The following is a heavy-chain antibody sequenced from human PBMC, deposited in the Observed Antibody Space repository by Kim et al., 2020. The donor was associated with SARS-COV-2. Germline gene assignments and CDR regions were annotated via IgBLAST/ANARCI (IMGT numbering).Heavy chain of an antibody. J-gene: IGHJ3*01. CDR3: VTLAQAFDF. CDR1: GFTFSNAW. CDR2: IKSEAHGGTT. V-gene: IGHV3-15*01. Sequence: GGSLRLSCAASGFTFSNAWMNWVRQAPGKGLEWVGRIKSEAHGGTTDYAAPVKGRFTISRDDSKNTLYLQMNSLRTEDTAVYSCVTLAQAFDFWGQGTMVTVSS.